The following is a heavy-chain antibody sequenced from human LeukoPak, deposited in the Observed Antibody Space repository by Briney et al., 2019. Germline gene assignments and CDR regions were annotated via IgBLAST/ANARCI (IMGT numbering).Heavy chain of an antibody. V-gene: IGHV3-74*01. J-gene: IGHJ6*02. Sequence: PGGPLGPSCAASGLTSSTYGSTWARQAPGIGLGWFSRIISDGSTTTYADSVKGRFTISRDNAKNTLYLQMNSLRAEDTAVYYCASSSPTVVSDTYYYYAMDVWGQGTTVTVSS. D-gene: IGHD4-23*01. CDR2: IISDGSTT. CDR1: GLTSSTYG. CDR3: ASSSPTVVSDTYYYYAMDV.